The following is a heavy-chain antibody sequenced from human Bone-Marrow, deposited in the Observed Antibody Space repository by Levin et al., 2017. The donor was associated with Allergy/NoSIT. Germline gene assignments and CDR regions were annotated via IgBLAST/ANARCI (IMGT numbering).Heavy chain of an antibody. CDR3: AKAYYRTPGGESDARPRYYYYYMDV. J-gene: IGHJ6*03. D-gene: IGHD6-6*01. Sequence: LSLTCAASGFTFSSSGMHWVRQAPGKGLEWVAVISYDGSNKYYADSVKGRFTISRDNSKNTLYLQMNSLRAEDTAVYYCAKAYYRTPGGESDARPRYYYYYMDVWGKGTTVTVSS. CDR1: GFTFSSSG. V-gene: IGHV3-30*18. CDR2: ISYDGSNK.